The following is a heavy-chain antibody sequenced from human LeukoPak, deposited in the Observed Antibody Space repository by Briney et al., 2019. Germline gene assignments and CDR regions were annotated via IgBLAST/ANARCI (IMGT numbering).Heavy chain of an antibody. CDR1: GYSFSSNW. CDR3: ARRYYYGSGHYAFDI. CDR2: IYPGDSDT. J-gene: IGHJ3*02. V-gene: IGHV5-51*01. Sequence: PGESLKISCKGSGYSFSSNWIGWVRQMPGKGLEWMGIIYPGDSDTRYSPSFQGQVTISADKSISTAYLQWSSLKASDTAMYYCARRYYYGSGHYAFDIWGQGTMVTVSS. D-gene: IGHD3-10*01.